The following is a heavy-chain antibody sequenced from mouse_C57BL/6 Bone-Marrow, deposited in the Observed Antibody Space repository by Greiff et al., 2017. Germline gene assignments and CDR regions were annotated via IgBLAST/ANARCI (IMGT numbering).Heavy chain of an antibody. V-gene: IGHV5-4*01. D-gene: IGHD1-1*01. CDR3: ARDYYGSTFYWFDY. Sequence: KLMKLGGGLVKPGGSLKLSCAASGFPFSSNAFSWVRQTPERRLDWVATISDVGSYTYYPDNVKGRFTISRDNAKNNLYLQMSHLKSEDTAMYYCARDYYGSTFYWFDYWGQGTTLTVSS. J-gene: IGHJ2*01. CDR2: ISDVGSYT. CDR1: GFPFSSNA.